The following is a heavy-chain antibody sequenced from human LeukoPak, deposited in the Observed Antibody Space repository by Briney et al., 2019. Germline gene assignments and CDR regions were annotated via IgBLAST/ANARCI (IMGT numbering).Heavy chain of an antibody. CDR3: ARMCSGSSCPFDR. CDR1: GYSISGGYY. Sequence: SETLSLTCAVSGYSISGGYYWGWIRQPPGKGLEWIGSIYHRGGTNYNPSLESRVTISVDTSKNHFSLKLSSVTAADTAVYYCARMCSGSSCPFDRWGQGTLITASS. J-gene: IGHJ4*02. V-gene: IGHV4-38-2*01. D-gene: IGHD2-2*01. CDR2: IYHRGGT.